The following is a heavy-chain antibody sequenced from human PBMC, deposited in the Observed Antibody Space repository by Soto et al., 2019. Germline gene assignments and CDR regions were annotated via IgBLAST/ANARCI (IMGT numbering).Heavy chain of an antibody. V-gene: IGHV4-31*03. CDR3: ARDGVECSSTSCYSWFDP. J-gene: IGHJ5*02. D-gene: IGHD2-2*01. Sequence: QVQLQESGPGLVKPSQTLSLTCTVSGGSISSGGYYWSWIRQHPGKGLEWIGYIYYSGSTYYNPSLKSRVTISVDTSKNQFSLKLSSVTAADTAVYYCARDGVECSSTSCYSWFDPWGQGTLVTVSS. CDR1: GGSISSGGYY. CDR2: IYYSGST.